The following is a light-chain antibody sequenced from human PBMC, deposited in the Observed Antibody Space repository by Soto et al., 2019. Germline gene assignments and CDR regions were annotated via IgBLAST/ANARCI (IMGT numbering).Light chain of an antibody. CDR2: RAS. J-gene: IGKJ4*01. CDR3: QQYNTFPLT. CDR1: QGITSW. Sequence: DIQMTQSPSSVSASVGDRVTITCRASQGITSWLAWYQQKPGKAPKLLIYRASNLQTGVTTRFSGSGSGTDFTLTSSGLQPADFATYYCQQYNTFPLTFGGGTKVEIK. V-gene: IGKV1-12*01.